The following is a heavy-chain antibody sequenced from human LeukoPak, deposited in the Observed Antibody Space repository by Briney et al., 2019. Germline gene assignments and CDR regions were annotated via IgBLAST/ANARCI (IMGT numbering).Heavy chain of an antibody. Sequence: ASVKVSCKASGYTFTGYYMHWVRQAPGQGLEWMGWINPNSGGTNYAQKFQGRVTMTRDTSISTAYMELSRLRSDDTAVYYCARGRVCSGYYHFYNWFDPWGQGTLVTVSS. D-gene: IGHD3-22*01. CDR2: INPNSGGT. CDR3: ARGRVCSGYYHFYNWFDP. V-gene: IGHV1-2*02. CDR1: GYTFTGYY. J-gene: IGHJ5*02.